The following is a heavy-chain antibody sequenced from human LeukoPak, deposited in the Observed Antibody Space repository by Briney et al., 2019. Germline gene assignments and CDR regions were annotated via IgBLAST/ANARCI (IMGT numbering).Heavy chain of an antibody. J-gene: IGHJ5*02. CDR2: INPNSGGT. CDR3: ARELWQRSKAAAGSGGFDP. CDR1: GYTFTGYY. Sequence: ASVKVSCKVSGYTFTGYYMHWVRQPPGQGLEWMGWINPNSGGTNYAQKFQGRVTMTRDTSISTAYMELSRLRSDDTAVYYCARELWQRSKAAAGSGGFDPWGQGTLVTVSS. D-gene: IGHD6-13*01. V-gene: IGHV1-2*02.